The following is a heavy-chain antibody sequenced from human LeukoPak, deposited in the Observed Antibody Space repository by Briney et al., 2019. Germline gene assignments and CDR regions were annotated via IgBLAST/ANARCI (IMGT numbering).Heavy chain of an antibody. V-gene: IGHV4-30-4*08. CDR2: IYYSGGT. CDR1: GGSISSGDYY. J-gene: IGHJ4*02. D-gene: IGHD1-1*01. Sequence: PSQTLSLTCTVSGGSISSGDYYWSWIRQPPGKGLEWIGYIYYSGGTYYNPSLKSRVTISVDTSKNQFSLKLSSVTAADTAVYYCARIRMRTDIDYWGQGTLVTVSS. CDR3: ARIRMRTDIDY.